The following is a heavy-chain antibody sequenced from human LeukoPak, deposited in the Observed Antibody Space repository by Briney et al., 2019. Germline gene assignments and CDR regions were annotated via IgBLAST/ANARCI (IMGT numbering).Heavy chain of an antibody. J-gene: IGHJ4*02. CDR3: ARGPISARPGLDY. CDR1: GYTFTGYY. D-gene: IGHD6-6*01. CDR2: ISTYNGNT. V-gene: IGHV1-18*04. Sequence: ASVKVSCKASGYTFTGYYMHWVRQAPGQGLEWMGWISTYNGNTNYAQKFQGRVTMTTDTSTSTAYMELRSLRSDDTAVYYCARGPISARPGLDYWGQGTLVTVSS.